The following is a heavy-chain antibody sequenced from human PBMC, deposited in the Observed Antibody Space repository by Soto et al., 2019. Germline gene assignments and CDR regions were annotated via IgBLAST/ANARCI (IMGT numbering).Heavy chain of an antibody. D-gene: IGHD6-13*01. CDR2: ISWNSGSI. J-gene: IGHJ4*02. V-gene: IGHV3-9*01. CDR3: AKDHGVAAAGTDYFDY. CDR1: GFTFDDYA. Sequence: EVQLVESGGGLVQPGRSLRLSCAASGFTFDDYAMHWVRQAPGKGLEWVSGISWNSGSIGYADSVKGRFTISRDNAKNXLYLQMNSLRAEDTALYYCAKDHGVAAAGTDYFDYWGQGTLVTVSS.